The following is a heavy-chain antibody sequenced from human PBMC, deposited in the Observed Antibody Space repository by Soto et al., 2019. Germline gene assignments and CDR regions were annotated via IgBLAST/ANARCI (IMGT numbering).Heavy chain of an antibody. CDR2: INPNSGGT. J-gene: IGHJ6*02. Sequence: GASVKVSCKASGYTFAGYYMHWVRQAPGQGLEWMGWINPNSGGTNYAQKFQGWVTMTRDTSISTAYMELSRLRSDDTAVYYCARDLSSTAATTPYGMDVWGQGTTVTVSS. CDR3: ARDLSSTAATTPYGMDV. D-gene: IGHD2-15*01. CDR1: GYTFAGYY. V-gene: IGHV1-2*04.